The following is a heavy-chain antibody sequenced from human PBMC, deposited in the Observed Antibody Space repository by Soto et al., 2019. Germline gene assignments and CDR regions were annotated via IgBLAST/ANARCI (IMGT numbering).Heavy chain of an antibody. J-gene: IGHJ6*02. V-gene: IGHV4-4*02. CDR2: IYQTGIT. CDR1: SDSISSSNW. Sequence: SGTLSLTCAASSDSISSSNWWTWVRQPAGKGLECIGDIYQTGITYSNPSLKSRVTISIDKSKNQFSLKLSSVTAADTAVYYCARYSASVLYYYFALDVWGQGTTVTVSS. CDR3: ARYSASVLYYYFALDV. D-gene: IGHD6-13*01.